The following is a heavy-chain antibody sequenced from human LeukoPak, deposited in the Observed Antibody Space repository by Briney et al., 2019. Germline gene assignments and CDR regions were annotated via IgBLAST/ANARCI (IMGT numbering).Heavy chain of an antibody. CDR1: GYTFTGYY. Sequence: ASVKVSCKASGYTFTGYYMHWVRQAPGQGLEWMGWINPNSGGTNYAQKFQGRVTMTRDTSISTAYMELRSLRFDDTAMYYCARDFWAVDNGDHVSYYMDVWGKGTTVTISS. CDR3: ARDFWAVDNGDHVSYYMDV. V-gene: IGHV1-2*02. CDR2: INPNSGGT. D-gene: IGHD4-17*01. J-gene: IGHJ6*03.